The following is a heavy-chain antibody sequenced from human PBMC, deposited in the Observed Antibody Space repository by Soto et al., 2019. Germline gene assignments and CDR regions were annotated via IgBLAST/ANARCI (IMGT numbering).Heavy chain of an antibody. V-gene: IGHV3-30*18. CDR3: AKDGDTITMVRGVIIRGGYFDY. Sequence: VQLVESGGGVVQPGRSLRLSCAASGFTFSSYGMHWVRQAPGKGLEWVAVISYDGSNKYYADSVKGRFTISRDNSKNTLYLQMNSLRAEDTAVYYCAKDGDTITMVRGVIIRGGYFDYWGQGTLVTGSS. D-gene: IGHD3-10*01. J-gene: IGHJ4*02. CDR2: ISYDGSNK. CDR1: GFTFSSYG.